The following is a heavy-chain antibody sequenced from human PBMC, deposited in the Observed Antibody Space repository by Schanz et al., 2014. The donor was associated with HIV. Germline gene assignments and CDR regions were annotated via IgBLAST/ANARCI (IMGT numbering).Heavy chain of an antibody. J-gene: IGHJ4*02. CDR2: ISLDGDNK. CDR3: ARGLTSSWFAPLDF. D-gene: IGHD6-13*01. V-gene: IGHV3-30-3*01. Sequence: QVQLVESGGGVVQPGRSLRLSCAASGFTFRHYAIHWVRQAPGKGLEWVAVISLDGDNKYYADSVKGRFTISRDVSKNLLSLQMNSLRAEDTAVYYCARGLTSSWFAPLDFWGLGTLVTVSS. CDR1: GFTFRHYA.